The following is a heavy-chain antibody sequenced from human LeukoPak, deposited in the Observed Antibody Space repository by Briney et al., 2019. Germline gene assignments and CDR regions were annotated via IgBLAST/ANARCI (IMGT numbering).Heavy chain of an antibody. CDR1: GFTFTNYA. J-gene: IGHJ3*02. Sequence: GGSLRLSCAASGFTFTNYAMSWVRQAPGKGLEWVSTITDSGGTTFYADSVKGRFTISRDNFKNTVFLQMNSLRAEDTAVYYCAGTYCGGDCYPLDAFDIWGQGTMVTVSS. V-gene: IGHV3-23*01. CDR2: ITDSGGTT. CDR3: AGTYCGGDCYPLDAFDI. D-gene: IGHD2-21*02.